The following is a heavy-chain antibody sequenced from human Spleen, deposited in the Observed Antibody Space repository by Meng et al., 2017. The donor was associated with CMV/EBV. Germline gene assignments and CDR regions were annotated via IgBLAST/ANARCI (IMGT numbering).Heavy chain of an antibody. CDR3: ARDHGTSSYYRYYYYYGMDV. V-gene: IGHV3-7*01. Sequence: GESLKISCAGSGFTFSNYWMSWVRQAPGKGLEWVANIKQDGSEKYFADSVRGRFTISRDNAKNSVFLHMNSLRADDTALYYCARDHGTSSYYRYYYYYGMDVWGHGTTVTVSS. J-gene: IGHJ6*02. D-gene: IGHD2-2*01. CDR1: GFTFSNYW. CDR2: IKQDGSEK.